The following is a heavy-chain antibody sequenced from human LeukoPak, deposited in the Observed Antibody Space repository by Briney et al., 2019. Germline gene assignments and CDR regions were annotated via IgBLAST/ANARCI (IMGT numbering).Heavy chain of an antibody. CDR3: AKGGVYDILTGLDY. D-gene: IGHD3-9*01. CDR1: GFTVSSNY. V-gene: IGHV3-53*01. CDR2: IYSGGST. Sequence: GGSLRLSCAASGFTVSSNYMSWVRQAPGKGLEWVSVIYSGGSTYYADSVKGRFTISRDNSKNTLYLQMNSLRTEDTAVYYCAKGGVYDILTGLDYWGRGTLVTVSS. J-gene: IGHJ4*02.